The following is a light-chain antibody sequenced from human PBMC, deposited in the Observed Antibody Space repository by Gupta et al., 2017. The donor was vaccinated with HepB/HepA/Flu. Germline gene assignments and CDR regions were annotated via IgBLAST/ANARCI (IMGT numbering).Light chain of an antibody. CDR2: DKN. CDR3: QSYDSTLSIYV. J-gene: IGLJ1*01. Sequence: QSVLTQPPSVSGAPGQRVTISCTGSSSNLGAGYETHWYQQIPGTAPRLLIYDKNKRPAGVPDRFSGSKSGTSASLAISGLRAEDEGDYYCQSYDSTLSIYVFGTGTKVTVL. CDR1: SSNLGAGYE. V-gene: IGLV1-40*01.